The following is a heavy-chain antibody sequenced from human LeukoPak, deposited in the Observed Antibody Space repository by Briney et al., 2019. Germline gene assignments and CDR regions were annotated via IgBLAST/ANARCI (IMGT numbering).Heavy chain of an antibody. Sequence: SETLSLTCAVSGGSISSSNWWNWVRQPPGKGLEWIGEIYHSGSTNYNPSLKSRVTISVDTSKNHFSLKLSSMTAADTALYYCARGRNTMVRGAIGAGTRYYYSYYMDVWGKGTTVTVSS. CDR3: ARGRNTMVRGAIGAGTRYYYSYYMDV. V-gene: IGHV4-4*02. J-gene: IGHJ6*03. CDR1: GGSISSSNW. D-gene: IGHD3-10*01. CDR2: IYHSGST.